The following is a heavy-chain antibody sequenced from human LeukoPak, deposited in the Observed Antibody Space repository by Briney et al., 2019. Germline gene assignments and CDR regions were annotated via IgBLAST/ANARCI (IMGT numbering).Heavy chain of an antibody. Sequence: SETLSLTCTVSGGSISSSSYYWGWIRQPPGKGLEWIGSIYYSGSTYYNPSLKSRVTISVDTSKSQFSLKLSSVTAADTAVYYCAISGYSYGDFDYWGQGTLVTVSS. V-gene: IGHV4-39*07. CDR1: GGSISSSSYY. J-gene: IGHJ4*02. CDR2: IYYSGST. CDR3: AISGYSYGDFDY. D-gene: IGHD5-18*01.